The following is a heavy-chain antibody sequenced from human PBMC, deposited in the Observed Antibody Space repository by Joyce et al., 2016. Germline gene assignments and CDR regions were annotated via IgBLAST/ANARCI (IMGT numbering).Heavy chain of an antibody. J-gene: IGHJ4*01. CDR2: INPDRGDT. Sequence: QVQLVQSGAEVKNPGASVKVSCKASGFSFSGYSIHWVRQAPGQGLEGMGWINPDRGDTIYAQKFQGRVTRTRDTSISTVYLELGRLTSDDTALYYCAREYGGTFYFDYWGQVTLVTVAS. CDR3: AREYGGTFYFDY. D-gene: IGHD4-23*01. V-gene: IGHV1-2*02. CDR1: GFSFSGYS.